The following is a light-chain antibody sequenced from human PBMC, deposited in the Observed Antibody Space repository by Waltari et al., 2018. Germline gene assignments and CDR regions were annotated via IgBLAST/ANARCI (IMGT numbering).Light chain of an antibody. Sequence: EIVLTQSPGTLSLSPGERATFSCRASQSFSSSYLAWYQQKPGQAPRLLIDGASSRATGCPDRFSGSGSGTDFTLTISRLEPEDFAVYYCQQYGTSPPLTFGGGTKVEIK. CDR1: QSFSSSY. CDR2: GAS. CDR3: QQYGTSPPLT. J-gene: IGKJ4*01. V-gene: IGKV3-20*01.